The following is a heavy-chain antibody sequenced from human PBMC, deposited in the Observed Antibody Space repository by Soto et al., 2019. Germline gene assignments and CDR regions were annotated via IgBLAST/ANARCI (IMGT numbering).Heavy chain of an antibody. Sequence: SETLSLTCTVSGGSISSGGYYWSWIRQHPGKGLEWIGYIYYSRSTYYNPSLKSRVTISVDTSKNQFSLKLSSVTAADTAVYYCARERYSSGWGVNWFERWGQGTLVTVSS. CDR3: ARERYSSGWGVNWFER. CDR1: GGSISSGGYY. CDR2: IYYSRST. V-gene: IGHV4-31*03. D-gene: IGHD6-19*01. J-gene: IGHJ5*02.